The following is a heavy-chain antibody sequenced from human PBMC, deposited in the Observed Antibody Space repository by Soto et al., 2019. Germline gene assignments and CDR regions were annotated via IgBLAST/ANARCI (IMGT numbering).Heavy chain of an antibody. J-gene: IGHJ4*02. CDR2: IRSKADNYAT. CDR1: GFTLSGST. CDR3: TREGAAHDY. V-gene: IGHV3-73*02. D-gene: IGHD1-26*01. Sequence: EVQLVESGGGLVQPGGSLKLSCAASGFTLSGSTMHWVRQASGKGLEWVGRIRSKADNYATPYAASMKGRFTISRDDSKNTAYLQMNSLKTDDTALYYCTREGAAHDYWGQGTLVTVSS.